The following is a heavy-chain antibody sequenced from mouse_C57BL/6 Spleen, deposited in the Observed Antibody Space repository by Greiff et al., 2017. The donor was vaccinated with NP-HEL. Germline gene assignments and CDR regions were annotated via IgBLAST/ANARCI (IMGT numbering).Heavy chain of an antibody. CDR1: GFTFSDYY. CDR3: AREVRRITTVGYFDY. D-gene: IGHD1-1*01. CDR2: INYDGSST. J-gene: IGHJ2*01. V-gene: IGHV5-16*01. Sequence: EVKVEESEGGLVQPGSSMKLSCTASGFTFSDYYMAWVRQVPEKGLEWVANINYDGSSTYYLDSLKSRFIISRDNATNILYLQMSSLTSEDTATYYCAREVRRITTVGYFDYWGQGTTLTVSS.